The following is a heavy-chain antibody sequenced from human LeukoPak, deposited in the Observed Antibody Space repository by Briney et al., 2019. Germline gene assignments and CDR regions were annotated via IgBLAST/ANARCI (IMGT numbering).Heavy chain of an antibody. Sequence: ASVKVSCKASGYTFTSYAMNWVRQAPGQGLEWMGWINTNTGNPMYAQGFTGRFVFSLDTSVSTAYLQISSLKAEDTAVYYCASSPYDFWSGYSFDYWGQGTLVTVSS. CDR2: INTNTGNP. CDR3: ASSPYDFWSGYSFDY. CDR1: GYTFTSYA. D-gene: IGHD3-3*01. J-gene: IGHJ4*02. V-gene: IGHV7-4-1*02.